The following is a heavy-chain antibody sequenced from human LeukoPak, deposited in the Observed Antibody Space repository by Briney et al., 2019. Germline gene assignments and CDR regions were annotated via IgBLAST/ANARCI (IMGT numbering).Heavy chain of an antibody. CDR1: GGTFSSYA. CDR3: ARERYCSSTSCYDYYYYGMDV. CDR2: IIPILGIA. Sequence: SVKVSCKASGGTFSSYAISWVRQAPGQGLEWMGRIIPILGIANYAQKFQGRVTMTRDTSTSTVYMELSSLRSEDTAVYYCARERYCSSTSCYDYYYYGMDVWGQGTTVTVSS. J-gene: IGHJ6*02. D-gene: IGHD2-2*01. V-gene: IGHV1-69*04.